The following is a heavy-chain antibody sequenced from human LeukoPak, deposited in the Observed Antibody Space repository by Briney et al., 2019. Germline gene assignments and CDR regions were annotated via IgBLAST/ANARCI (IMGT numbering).Heavy chain of an antibody. J-gene: IGHJ6*03. Sequence: PGRSLRLSCAASGFTFSGYAMHWVRQAPGKGLEWVAIISFDGSNKYYVDSVKGRFTISRDNAKNTVYLQMSSLRVEDTAVYYCASDAVPYNMPPYYYMDVWGKGTTVTVSS. CDR2: ISFDGSNK. V-gene: IGHV3-30*04. CDR1: GFTFSGYA. CDR3: ASDAVPYNMPPYYYMDV. D-gene: IGHD1-14*01.